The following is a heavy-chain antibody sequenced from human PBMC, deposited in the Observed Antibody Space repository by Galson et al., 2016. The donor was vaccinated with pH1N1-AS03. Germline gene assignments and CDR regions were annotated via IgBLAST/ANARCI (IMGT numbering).Heavy chain of an antibody. D-gene: IGHD3-22*01. CDR3: GRHTFSYDTTESNRPDYFDM. CDR2: TSPDDSQT. CDR1: GTSFSNYW. V-gene: IGHV5-51*01. J-gene: IGHJ3*02. Sequence: QSGAEVTKPGESLKISCMGSGTSFSNYWIGWVRQMPGKGLEWMGATSPDDSQTKYSPSFEGQVTISVDKSITTAFLQWNRLKATDTALYYCGRHTFSYDTTESNRPDYFDMWGESTMVTVFS.